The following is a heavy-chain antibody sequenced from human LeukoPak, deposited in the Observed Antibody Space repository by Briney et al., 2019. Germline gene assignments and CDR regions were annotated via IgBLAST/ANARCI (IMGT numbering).Heavy chain of an antibody. D-gene: IGHD5-12*01. Sequence: GESLRLSCAASGFTFSTYAMTWVRQAPGKGLEWVSAISGSGGSTYYADSVKGRFTISRDNSKNTLYLQMNSLRAEDTAVYYCASGHIVATIRFKNDAFDIWGQGTMVTVSS. CDR3: ASGHIVATIRFKNDAFDI. V-gene: IGHV3-23*01. J-gene: IGHJ3*02. CDR2: ISGSGGST. CDR1: GFTFSTYA.